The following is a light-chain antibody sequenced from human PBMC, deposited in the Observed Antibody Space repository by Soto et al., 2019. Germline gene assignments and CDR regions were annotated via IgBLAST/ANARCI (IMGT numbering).Light chain of an antibody. CDR1: QSVSSN. V-gene: IGKV3-15*01. CDR3: QQYNNWPPYT. Sequence: EIVMTQSPATLSVSPGERATLSCRASQSVSSNLAWYQQKPGQAPRLLIYGASTRAPGIPARFSGSGSGTEFTLTISSLQSEDFAVYYCQQYNNWPPYTFGKGTKLEIK. CDR2: GAS. J-gene: IGKJ2*01.